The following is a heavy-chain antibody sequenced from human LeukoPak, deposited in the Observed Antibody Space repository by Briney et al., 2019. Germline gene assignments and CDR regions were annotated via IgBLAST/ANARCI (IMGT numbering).Heavy chain of an antibody. CDR3: ARKLYFYASGSYYSRPFDA. V-gene: IGHV3-7*01. Sequence: PGGSLRLSCAASGFTFSSYWMSWVRQAPGKGLEWVANIKQDGSEKYYVDSVRGRFTVSRDNAKNSLYLQMNSLRAEDTAVYYCARKLYFYASGSYYSRPFDAWGQGTMVTVS. J-gene: IGHJ3*01. CDR1: GFTFSSYW. D-gene: IGHD3-10*01. CDR2: IKQDGSEK.